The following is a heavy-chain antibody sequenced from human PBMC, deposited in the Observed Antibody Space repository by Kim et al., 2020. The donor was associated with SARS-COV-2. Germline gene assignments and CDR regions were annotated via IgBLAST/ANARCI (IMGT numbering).Heavy chain of an antibody. CDR3: ARWLRYFDWSAGGYYYYYGMDV. V-gene: IGHV3-7*03. J-gene: IGHJ6*02. Sequence: GGSLRLSCAASGFTFSSYWMSWVRQAPGKGLEWVANIKQDGSEKYYVDSVKGRFTISRDNAKNSLYLQMNSLRAEDTAVYYCARWLRYFDWSAGGYYYYYGMDVWGQGTTVTVSS. CDR1: GFTFSSYW. CDR2: IKQDGSEK. D-gene: IGHD3-9*01.